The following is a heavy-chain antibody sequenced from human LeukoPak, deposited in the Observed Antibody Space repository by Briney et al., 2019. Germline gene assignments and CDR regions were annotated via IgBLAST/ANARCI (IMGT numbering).Heavy chain of an antibody. V-gene: IGHV3-48*03. D-gene: IGHD1-26*01. CDR2: NSSSGSTI. Sequence: GGSLRLSCAASGFTFSSYEMNWVRQAPGKGLEWVSYNSSSGSTIYYADSVKGRFTISRDNAKNSLYLQMNSLRAEDTAVYYCASRRNTVGATTPAEYWGQGTLVTVSS. CDR3: ASRRNTVGATTPAEY. J-gene: IGHJ4*02. CDR1: GFTFSSYE.